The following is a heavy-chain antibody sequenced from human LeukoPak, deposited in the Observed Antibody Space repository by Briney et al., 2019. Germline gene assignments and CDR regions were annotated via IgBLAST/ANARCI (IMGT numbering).Heavy chain of an antibody. J-gene: IGHJ4*02. CDR1: GGSINSGGYY. CDR3: AREMSTGKYFDY. CDR2: IYYSGNT. Sequence: PSQTLSLTCTVSGGSINSGGYYWSWIWQPPGKGLEWIGYIYYSGNTYYSPSLKSRVTISIDGSKNQFSLKLSSMTAADTAVYYCAREMSTGKYFDYWGQGTLVTVSS. V-gene: IGHV4-30-2*01.